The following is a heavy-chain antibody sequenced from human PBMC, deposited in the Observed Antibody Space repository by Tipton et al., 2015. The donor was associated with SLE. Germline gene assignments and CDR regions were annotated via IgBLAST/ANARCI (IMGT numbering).Heavy chain of an antibody. CDR1: GFTFSSYV. Sequence: SLRLSCAASGFTFSSYVMSWVRQAPGKGLEWVSAISGSGGSTYYADSVKGRFTISRDNSKNTLYLQMNSLRAEDTAVYYCAKGGEMATIPYYFDCWGQGTLVTVSS. CDR3: AKGGEMATIPYYFDC. V-gene: IGHV3-23*01. J-gene: IGHJ4*02. CDR2: ISGSGGST. D-gene: IGHD5-24*01.